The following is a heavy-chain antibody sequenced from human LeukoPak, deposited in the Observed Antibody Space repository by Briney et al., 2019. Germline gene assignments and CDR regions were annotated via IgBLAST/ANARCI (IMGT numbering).Heavy chain of an antibody. Sequence: SETLSLTCTVSGGSISSYHWSWIRQPPGKGLECIGYIYYSGSTHYNPSLKSRVTISVDTSKNQFSLKLSSVTAADTAVYYCARVRASITMVRGAIRGFFDYWGQGTLVTVSS. CDR2: IYYSGST. J-gene: IGHJ4*02. CDR1: GGSISSYH. CDR3: ARVRASITMVRGAIRGFFDY. D-gene: IGHD3-10*01. V-gene: IGHV4-59*12.